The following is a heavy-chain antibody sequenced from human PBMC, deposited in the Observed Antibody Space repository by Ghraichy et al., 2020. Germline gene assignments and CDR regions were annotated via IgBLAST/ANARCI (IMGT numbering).Heavy chain of an antibody. V-gene: IGHV4-39*01. J-gene: IGHJ4*02. Sequence: ESLNISCTVSGGSFSSSTYYWGWIRQTPGKGLEWIGSIYYSGSTYYNPSLKSRVTISVDTSKNQFSLKLSSVTAADTAVYYCARSATSMVIYYFDYWGQGTLVTVSS. D-gene: IGHD5-18*01. CDR1: GGSFSSSTYY. CDR2: IYYSGST. CDR3: ARSATSMVIYYFDY.